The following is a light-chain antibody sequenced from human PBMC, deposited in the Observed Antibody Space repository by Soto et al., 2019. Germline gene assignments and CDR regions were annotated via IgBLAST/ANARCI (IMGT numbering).Light chain of an antibody. Sequence: QSVLTQPPSASGTPGQRVTISCSGSSSNIGSNYVYWYQQLPGTAPKLLIYGKNQRPSGVPDRFSGSKSGTSASLAISGLRSEDEADYYCTTWDDSLNGRVFGGGTKVTVL. CDR3: TTWDDSLNGRV. CDR1: SSNIGSNY. CDR2: GKN. J-gene: IGLJ3*02. V-gene: IGLV1-47*01.